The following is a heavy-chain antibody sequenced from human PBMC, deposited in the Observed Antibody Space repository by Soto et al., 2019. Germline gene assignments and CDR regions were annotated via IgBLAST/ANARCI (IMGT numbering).Heavy chain of an antibody. CDR1: GGSISSYY. CDR2: IYYSGST. D-gene: IGHD6-19*01. J-gene: IGHJ4*02. Sequence: QVQLQESGPGLVKPSETLSLTCTVSGGSISSYYWSWIRQPPGKGLEWIGYIYYSGSTNYNPSLKSRVTIAVDTSTNQFSLKLSSVTAADTAVYYCAGGYSSGWYYFDYWGQGTLVTVSS. CDR3: AGGYSSGWYYFDY. V-gene: IGHV4-59*08.